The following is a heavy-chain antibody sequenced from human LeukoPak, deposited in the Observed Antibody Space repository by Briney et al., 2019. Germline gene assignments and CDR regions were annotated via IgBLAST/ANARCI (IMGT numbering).Heavy chain of an antibody. Sequence: GASVKVSCKASGYTFTSYGISWVRQAPGQGLEWMGWISAYNGNTNYAQKLQGRVTMTTDTSTSTAYMELRSLRSDDTAVYYCARVVRYYDSSGYHRFGFDYWGQGTLVTVSS. CDR2: ISAYNGNT. J-gene: IGHJ4*02. D-gene: IGHD3-22*01. CDR3: ARVVRYYDSSGYHRFGFDY. CDR1: GYTFTSYG. V-gene: IGHV1-18*01.